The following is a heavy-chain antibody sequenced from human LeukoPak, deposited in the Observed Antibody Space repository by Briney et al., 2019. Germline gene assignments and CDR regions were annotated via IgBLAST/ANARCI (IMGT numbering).Heavy chain of an antibody. J-gene: IGHJ6*03. CDR1: NYSITSGYS. Sequence: PSETLSLTCTVSNYSITSGYSWGWIRQPPGKGLEWIGSIYYSGSTYYNPSLKSRVTISVDTSKIQISLKLNSVTAADTAVYYCARLRDYYYNYMDVWGKGTTVTISS. CDR3: ARLRDYYYNYMDV. V-gene: IGHV4-38-2*02. CDR2: IYYSGST.